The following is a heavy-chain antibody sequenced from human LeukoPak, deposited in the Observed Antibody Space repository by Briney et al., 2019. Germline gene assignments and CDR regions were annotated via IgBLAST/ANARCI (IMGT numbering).Heavy chain of an antibody. J-gene: IGHJ5*01. Sequence: ASVQGSCHASAFTFPYYFIQWVRPAPGQGREWMGWINPNIGDASYAQKFQDRVTMTRDRSINTAYMELSRLTSDDTAVYYCARMALDGGDSIGFDSWGQGTLVTVST. CDR1: AFTFPYYF. V-gene: IGHV1-2*02. CDR2: INPNIGDA. D-gene: IGHD2-21*02. CDR3: ARMALDGGDSIGFDS.